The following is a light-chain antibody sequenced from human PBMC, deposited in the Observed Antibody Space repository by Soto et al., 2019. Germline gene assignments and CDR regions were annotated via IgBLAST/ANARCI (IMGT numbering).Light chain of an antibody. Sequence: DIVMTQSPDSLVVSLGERATINCRSSQSFLYSSNNENYLAWYQQKPGQPPKLLFYWASTRESGVPDRFSGSGSGTAFTLTISSLEPEDFALYYCRQRSTWPTFGQGTRLAIK. CDR3: RQRSTWPT. CDR2: WAS. V-gene: IGKV4-1*01. CDR1: QSFLYSSNNENY. J-gene: IGKJ5*01.